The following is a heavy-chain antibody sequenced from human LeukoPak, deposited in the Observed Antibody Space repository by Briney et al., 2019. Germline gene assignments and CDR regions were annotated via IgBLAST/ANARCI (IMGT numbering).Heavy chain of an antibody. CDR2: ISGSGDFI. J-gene: IGHJ4*02. D-gene: IGHD2-21*02. Sequence: GGSLRLSCAVSGFSFSSFGMIWVRQAPGKGLEWLASISGSGDFIYYADSVKGRFTISKDNTKNSVHLQLTSLRAEDTAAYYCARDSEAYCGGDCYFYFDYWGQGTRVTVSS. CDR3: ARDSEAYCGGDCYFYFDY. CDR1: GFSFSSFG. V-gene: IGHV3-21*01.